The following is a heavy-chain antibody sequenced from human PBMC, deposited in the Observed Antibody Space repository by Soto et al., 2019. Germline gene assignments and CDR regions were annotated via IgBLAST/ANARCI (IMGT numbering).Heavy chain of an antibody. D-gene: IGHD3-10*01. J-gene: IGHJ6*02. CDR2: INSDGSST. Sequence: EVQLVESGGGLVQPGGSLRRSCAASGFTFSSYWMHWVRQAPGKGLVWVSRINSDGSSTSYADSVKGRFTISRDNAKNTLYLQMNSLRAEDTAVYYCARDAVWFGSQQTQYYGMDVWGQGTTVTVSS. CDR3: ARDAVWFGSQQTQYYGMDV. V-gene: IGHV3-74*01. CDR1: GFTFSSYW.